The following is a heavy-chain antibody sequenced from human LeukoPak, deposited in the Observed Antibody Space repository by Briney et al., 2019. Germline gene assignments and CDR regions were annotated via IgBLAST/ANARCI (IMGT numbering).Heavy chain of an antibody. Sequence: SVKVSCKASGGTFSSYAISWVRQAPGQGLEWMGGIIPMFGTANYAQKFQGRVTITTDESTSTAYMELSSLRSEDTAVYYCARDMDSSSSLWGSGLRRAACDIWGQGTMVTVSS. V-gene: IGHV1-69*05. D-gene: IGHD6-6*01. CDR3: ARDMDSSSSLWGSGLRRAACDI. CDR2: IIPMFGTA. J-gene: IGHJ3*02. CDR1: GGTFSSYA.